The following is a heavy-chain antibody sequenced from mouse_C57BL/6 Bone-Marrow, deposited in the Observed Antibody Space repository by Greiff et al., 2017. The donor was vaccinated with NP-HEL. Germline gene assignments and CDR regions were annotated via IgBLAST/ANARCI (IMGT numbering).Heavy chain of an antibody. CDR1: GFTFSDYY. CDR3: ARQALTSLYYFDY. J-gene: IGHJ2*01. V-gene: IGHV5-12*01. D-gene: IGHD4-1*01. CDR2: ISNGGGSP. Sequence: VKLVESGGGLVQPGGSLKLSCAASGFTFSDYYMYWVRQTPETRLEWVAYISNGGGSPYYPDTVKGRFTISRDNAKNTLYLQMSRLKSEDTAMYYCARQALTSLYYFDYWGQGTTLTVSS.